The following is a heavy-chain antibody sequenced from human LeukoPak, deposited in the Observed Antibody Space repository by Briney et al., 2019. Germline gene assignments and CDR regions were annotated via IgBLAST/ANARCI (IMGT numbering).Heavy chain of an antibody. J-gene: IGHJ4*02. D-gene: IGHD3-22*01. CDR3: AKDRAYYYDSGSDFDY. CDR1: SSGDYY. V-gene: IGHV3-9*01. Sequence: SSGDYYWSWIRQPPGKGLEWVSGISWDSGSIDYEGSVQGRFTISRDNAKNFLYLQMNSLRAEDTAFYYCAKDRAYYYDSGSDFDYWGQGTLVTVSS. CDR2: ISWDSGSI.